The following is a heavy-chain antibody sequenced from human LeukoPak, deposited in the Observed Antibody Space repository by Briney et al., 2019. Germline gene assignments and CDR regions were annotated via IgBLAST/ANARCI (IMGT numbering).Heavy chain of an antibody. V-gene: IGHV3-9*01. Sequence: PGRSLRLSCAASGFTFDDYAMHWVRQAPGKGLEWVSGISWNSGSIGYADSVKGRFTISRDNAKNSLYLQMNSLRAEDTALYYCAKDLGYSSTGIGMDVWGQGTTVTVSS. J-gene: IGHJ6*02. CDR1: GFTFDDYA. CDR3: AKDLGYSSTGIGMDV. D-gene: IGHD6-19*01. CDR2: ISWNSGSI.